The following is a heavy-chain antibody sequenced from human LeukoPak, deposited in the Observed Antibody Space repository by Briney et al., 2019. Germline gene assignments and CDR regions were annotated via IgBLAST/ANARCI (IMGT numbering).Heavy chain of an antibody. J-gene: IGHJ4*02. D-gene: IGHD5-24*01. CDR2: ISSSSSYI. CDR1: GFTFSSYS. Sequence: GGSLRLSCAASGFTFSSYSMNWVRQAPGKGLEWVSSISSSSSYIYYADSAKGRFTISRDNAKNSLYLQMNSLRAEDTAVYYCARSRDGYNYGFDYWGQGTPGHRLL. CDR3: ARSRDGYNYGFDY. V-gene: IGHV3-21*01.